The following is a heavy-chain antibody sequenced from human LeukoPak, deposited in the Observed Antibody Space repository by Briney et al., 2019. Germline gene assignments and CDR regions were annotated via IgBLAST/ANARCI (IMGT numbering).Heavy chain of an antibody. V-gene: IGHV4-59*01. CDR1: GGSISSYY. CDR2: IYYSGST. J-gene: IGHJ6*03. Sequence: SETLSLTCTVSGGSISSYYWSWIRQPPGKGLEWIGYIYYSGSTNYNPSLKSRVTISVDTSKNQFSLKLSSVTAADTAVYYCARGLYYYGSGSYTYYYYMDVWGKGTTVTISS. CDR3: ARGLYYYGSGSYTYYYYMDV. D-gene: IGHD3-10*01.